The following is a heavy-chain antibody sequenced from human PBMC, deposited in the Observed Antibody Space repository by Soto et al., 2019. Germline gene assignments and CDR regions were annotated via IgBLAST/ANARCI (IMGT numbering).Heavy chain of an antibody. D-gene: IGHD1-26*01. CDR1: GGTFSNYG. CDR2: IIPAYGTA. V-gene: IGHV1-69*13. J-gene: IGHJ4*01. Sequence: SVKVSCKASGGTFSNYGINWVRQSPGQGLEWMGVIIPAYGTANYAQKFQGRVTITADASETTAYMDLRSLTSEDTAIYYCARDSIAWDTFGKLAYWGQRTLVTVS. CDR3: ARDSIAWDTFGKLAY.